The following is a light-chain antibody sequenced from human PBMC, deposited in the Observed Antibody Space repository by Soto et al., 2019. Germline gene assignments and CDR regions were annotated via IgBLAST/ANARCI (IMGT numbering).Light chain of an antibody. J-gene: IGKJ1*01. CDR3: QQYMSYS. Sequence: IQVYKSPYTLSANIGARVTLTGLASQSISSWLAWYQQKPGKAPKLLIYKASSLESGVPSRFSGSGSGTEFTLTISSLQPDDFATYYCQQYMSYSFGQGTKV. CDR1: QSISSW. CDR2: KAS. V-gene: IGKV1-5*03.